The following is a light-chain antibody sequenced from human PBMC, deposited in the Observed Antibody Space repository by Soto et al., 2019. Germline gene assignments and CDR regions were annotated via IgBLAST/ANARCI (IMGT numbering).Light chain of an antibody. CDR2: DVS. V-gene: IGLV2-14*01. CDR1: SSDVGANNY. CDR3: SSYTSSSTYVV. J-gene: IGLJ2*01. Sequence: QSALTQPPSASGSPGQSVTISCTGTSSDVGANNYVSWYQQHPGKAPKLMIYDVSNRPSGVSNRFSGSKSGNTASLTISGLQAEDEADYYCSSYTSSSTYVVFGGGTKLTVL.